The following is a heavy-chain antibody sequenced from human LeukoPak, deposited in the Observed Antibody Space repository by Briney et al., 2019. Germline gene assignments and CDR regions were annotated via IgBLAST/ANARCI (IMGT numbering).Heavy chain of an antibody. V-gene: IGHV4-34*01. CDR1: GGSFSGYY. CDR3: ARLKGAYSGYDSRYYFDY. D-gene: IGHD5-12*01. CDR2: INHSGST. J-gene: IGHJ4*02. Sequence: SETLSLTCAVYGGSFSGYYWSWIRQPPGKGLEWIGEINHSGSTNYNPSLKSRVTISVDTSKNQFSLKLSSVTAADTAVYYCARLKGAYSGYDSRYYFDYWGQGTLVTVSS.